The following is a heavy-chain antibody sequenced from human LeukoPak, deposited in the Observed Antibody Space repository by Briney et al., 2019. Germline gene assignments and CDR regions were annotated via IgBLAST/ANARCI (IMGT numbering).Heavy chain of an antibody. J-gene: IGHJ6*02. CDR2: IKQDGSEK. V-gene: IGHV3-7*01. Sequence: GGSLRLSCAASGFTFSSYWMSWVRQAPGKGLEWVANIKQDGSEKYYVDSVKGRFTISRDNAKNSLYLQMNSLRDEDTAVYYYARDAAYYYAMDVWGQGTTVTVSS. CDR1: GFTFSSYW. CDR3: ARDAAYYYAMDV.